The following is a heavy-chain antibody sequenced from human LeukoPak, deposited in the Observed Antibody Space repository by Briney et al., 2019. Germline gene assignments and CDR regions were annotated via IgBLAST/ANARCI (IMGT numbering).Heavy chain of an antibody. V-gene: IGHV3-21*01. Sequence: GGSLRLSCAASGFTFSTYSMTWVRQAPGKGLEWVSSITSSSSYIYYADSVKGRFTISRDNAKNSVYLQMNSLRAEDTAVYYCARDGRGNYHYDQWGQGTLVTVSS. D-gene: IGHD3-16*02. CDR3: ARDGRGNYHYDQ. J-gene: IGHJ4*02. CDR2: ITSSSSYI. CDR1: GFTFSTYS.